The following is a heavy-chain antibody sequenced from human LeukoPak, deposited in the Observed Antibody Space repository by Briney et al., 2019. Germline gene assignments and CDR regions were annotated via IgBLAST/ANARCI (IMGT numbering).Heavy chain of an antibody. Sequence: GRSLRLSCAASGFTFSSYAMHWVRQAPGKGLEWVAVISYDGSNKYYADSVKGRSTISRDNSKNTLYLQMNSLRAEDTAVYYCAREGSYYYDSSGFGLGFLEYYFDYWGQGTLVTVSS. CDR1: GFTFSSYA. V-gene: IGHV3-30-3*01. CDR3: AREGSYYYDSSGFGLGFLEYYFDY. D-gene: IGHD3-22*01. J-gene: IGHJ4*02. CDR2: ISYDGSNK.